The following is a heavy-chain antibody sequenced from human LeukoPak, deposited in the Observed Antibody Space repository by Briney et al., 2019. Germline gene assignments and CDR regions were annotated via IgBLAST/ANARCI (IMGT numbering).Heavy chain of an antibody. CDR2: IYYSGST. D-gene: IGHD3-22*01. Sequence: SETLSLTCTVSGGSTITHYWSWIRQTPGKGLEWIGYIYYSGSTNYNPSLKSRVTMSIDTSKNHFSLRLISVPAADTAVYFCARVGFTRGHYNPRDAFDIWGQGTMVTVSS. J-gene: IGHJ3*02. CDR1: GGSTITHY. V-gene: IGHV4-59*11. CDR3: ARVGFTRGHYNPRDAFDI.